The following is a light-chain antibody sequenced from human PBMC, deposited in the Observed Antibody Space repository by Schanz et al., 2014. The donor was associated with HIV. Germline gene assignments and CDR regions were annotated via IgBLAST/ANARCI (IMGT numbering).Light chain of an antibody. CDR1: QNVISNY. Sequence: EIVLTQSPATLSLSPGERVTLSCRASQNVISNYLAWYQQKPGQAPRLLIFDASNRATGIPDRFSGGESGXXFTLTINRMEPXXXXVYYCHQYGSLPWTFGQGTKVEVK. V-gene: IGKV3-20*01. CDR3: HQYGSLPWT. CDR2: DAS. J-gene: IGKJ1*01.